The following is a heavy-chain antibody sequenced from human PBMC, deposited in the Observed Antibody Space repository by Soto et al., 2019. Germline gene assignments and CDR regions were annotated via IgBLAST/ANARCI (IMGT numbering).Heavy chain of an antibody. CDR3: AMLNSGSYSYHDMDV. D-gene: IGHD5-12*01. CDR2: ISGSGGNT. V-gene: IGHV3-23*01. J-gene: IGHJ6*02. CDR1: GFTFSSYA. Sequence: EVQLLESGGDLVQPGGSLRLSCAASGFTFSSYAMNWVRQAPGKGLEWVSAISGSGGNTFYADSVKGRFTISRDNSKNALFLQMHSMRAEHTALYYCAMLNSGSYSYHDMDVWGQGTTVTVSS.